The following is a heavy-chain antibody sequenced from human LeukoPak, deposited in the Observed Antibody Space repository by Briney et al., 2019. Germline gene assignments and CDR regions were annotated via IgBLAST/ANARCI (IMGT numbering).Heavy chain of an antibody. CDR3: AKDRCSNGIGCYYYYMDV. V-gene: IGHV3-30*02. CDR1: GFSFSSYN. J-gene: IGHJ6*03. Sequence: GGSLRLSCEASGFSFSSYNMDWVRQAPGKGLEGVAYIQNDGSNEQYADSVKGRFSISRDSSKNIVYLQMNSLRAEDTAVYYCAKDRCSNGIGCYYYYMDVWGKGTTVTISS. D-gene: IGHD2-8*01. CDR2: IQNDGSNE.